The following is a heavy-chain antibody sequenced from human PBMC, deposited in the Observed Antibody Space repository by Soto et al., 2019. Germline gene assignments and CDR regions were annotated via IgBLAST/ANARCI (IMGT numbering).Heavy chain of an antibody. CDR1: GGSISSGGYY. CDR3: ARVNIVVVPAATATHFDY. CDR2: IYCSGST. Sequence: SETLSLTCTVSGGSISSGGYYWSWIRQHPGKGLEWIGYIYCSGSTYYNPSLKSRVTISVDTSKNQFSLKLSSVTAADTAVYYCARVNIVVVPAATATHFDYWGQGTLVTVSS. J-gene: IGHJ4*02. V-gene: IGHV4-31*03. D-gene: IGHD2-2*01.